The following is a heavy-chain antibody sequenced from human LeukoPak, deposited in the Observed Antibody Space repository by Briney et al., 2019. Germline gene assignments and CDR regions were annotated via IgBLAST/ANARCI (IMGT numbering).Heavy chain of an antibody. Sequence: SETLSLTCTVSGGSISSYYWSWIRQPPGKGLEWIGYIYYSGSTNYNPSLKSRVTISVDTSKNQFSLKLSSVTAADTAVYYCARAKWDSSGYYFFDYWGQGTLVTVSS. CDR2: IYYSGST. V-gene: IGHV4-59*01. D-gene: IGHD3-22*01. J-gene: IGHJ4*02. CDR1: GGSISSYY. CDR3: ARAKWDSSGYYFFDY.